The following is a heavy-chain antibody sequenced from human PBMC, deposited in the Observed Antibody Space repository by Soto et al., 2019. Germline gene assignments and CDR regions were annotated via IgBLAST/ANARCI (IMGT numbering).Heavy chain of an antibody. J-gene: IGHJ4*02. V-gene: IGHV4-39*01. CDR1: SGSISVTNVF. CDR3: ARITGRHLDY. Sequence: SETLSLTCTVSSGSISVTNVFWGWVRQPPGKGLEWIGNVDYSGTAYFSPSLATRVTFHVDTSKNQFSPALYSVTAADTAVYYCARITGRHLDYWGQGILVPVSS. D-gene: IGHD1-20*01. CDR2: VDYSGTA.